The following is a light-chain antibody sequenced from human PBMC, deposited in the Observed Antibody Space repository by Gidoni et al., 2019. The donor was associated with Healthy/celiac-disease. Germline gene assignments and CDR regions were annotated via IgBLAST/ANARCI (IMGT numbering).Light chain of an antibody. CDR3: QQYYSTPWT. CDR1: QIVLYSSNNKNY. CDR2: WAS. Sequence: DIVMTQSPDSPAVSLGERATINCKSSQIVLYSSNNKNYLAWYQQKPGQPPKLLIYWASTRESGVPDRFSGSGSGTDFTLTISILQAEDVAVYYCQQYYSTPWTFGQGTKVEIK. J-gene: IGKJ1*01. V-gene: IGKV4-1*01.